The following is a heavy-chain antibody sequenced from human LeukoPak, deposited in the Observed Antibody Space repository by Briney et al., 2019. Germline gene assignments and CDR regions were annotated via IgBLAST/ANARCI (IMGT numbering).Heavy chain of an antibody. Sequence: PGGSLRLSCAASGFTVSSNYMSWVRQAPGKGLEWVSVIYSGGSTYYADSVKGRFTISRDNSKNTLYLQMNSLRAEDTAVYYCARELKSPGIPPGGFDYWGQGTLVTVSS. D-gene: IGHD2-8*01. CDR1: GFTVSSNY. CDR2: IYSGGST. J-gene: IGHJ4*02. CDR3: ARELKSPGIPPGGFDY. V-gene: IGHV3-66*01.